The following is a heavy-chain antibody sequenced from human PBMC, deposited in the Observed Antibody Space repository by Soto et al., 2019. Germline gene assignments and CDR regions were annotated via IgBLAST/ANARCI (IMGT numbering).Heavy chain of an antibody. CDR2: GSGSGGST. J-gene: IGHJ6*02. D-gene: IGHD3-10*01. Sequence: GGSLRLSCAASGFTFGSYAMSWVRQAPGKRLEWVSAGSGSGGSTYYADSVKGRFTISTENSKNTLYLQMNSLRAEDTAVYYCAKWSMVRVGVYNEWGSYYGMDVWGQGTTVTVSS. CDR1: GFTFGSYA. CDR3: AKWSMVRVGVYNEWGSYYGMDV. V-gene: IGHV3-23*01.